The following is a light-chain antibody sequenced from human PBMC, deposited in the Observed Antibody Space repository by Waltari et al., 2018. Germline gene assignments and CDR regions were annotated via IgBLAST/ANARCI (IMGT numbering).Light chain of an antibody. CDR2: EVS. CDR1: SSDVGIYRF. Sequence: QSALTQPASVSGSPGQSITISCTGTSSDVGIYRFVSWYQQHPGKAPKLMIDEVSNRPSGVSNRFSGSKSGNTASLTISGLQAEDEADYYCSSYTTSTSYVVFGGGTKLTVL. CDR3: SSYTTSTSYVV. V-gene: IGLV2-14*01. J-gene: IGLJ2*01.